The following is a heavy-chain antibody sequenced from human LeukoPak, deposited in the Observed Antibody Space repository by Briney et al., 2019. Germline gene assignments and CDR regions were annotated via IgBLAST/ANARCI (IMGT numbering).Heavy chain of an antibody. Sequence: ASVKVSRKASGYTFTDYYIHWVRQTPGQGLEWMGWIHSKTGGATYAQKFQGRVTMTRDTSTSTVQMELSSLKSDDTAVYYCARDRGEQWLTQRNYYFDYWGQGSLVTVSS. V-gene: IGHV1-2*02. CDR3: ARDRGEQWLTQRNYYFDY. J-gene: IGHJ4*02. D-gene: IGHD6-19*01. CDR2: IHSKTGGA. CDR1: GYTFTDYY.